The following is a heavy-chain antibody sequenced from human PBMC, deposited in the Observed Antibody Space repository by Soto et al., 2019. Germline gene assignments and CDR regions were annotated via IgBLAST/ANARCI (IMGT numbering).Heavy chain of an antibody. CDR2: ISAYNGNT. CDR1: GYTFTSYG. D-gene: IGHD2-2*01. CDR3: ARVVGYCISTSCYYYYYGMDV. Sequence: ASVKVSCKASGYTFTSYGISWVRQAPGQGLEWMGWISAYNGNTNYAQKLQGRVTMTTDTSTSTAYMELRSLRSDDTAVYYCARVVGYCISTSCYYYYYGMDVWGQGTTVTVSS. J-gene: IGHJ6*02. V-gene: IGHV1-18*01.